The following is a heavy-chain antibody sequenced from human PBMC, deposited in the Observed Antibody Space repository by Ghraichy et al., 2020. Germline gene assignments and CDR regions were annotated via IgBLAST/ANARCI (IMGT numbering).Heavy chain of an antibody. Sequence: GGSLRLSCAASGFTFSSYAMSWVRQAPGKGLEWVSAISGSGGSTYYADSVKGRFTISRDNSKNTLYLQMNSLRAEDTAVYYCAKWAPGGSMVRGVHDAFDIWGQGTMVTVSS. V-gene: IGHV3-23*01. J-gene: IGHJ3*02. CDR2: ISGSGGST. CDR1: GFTFSSYA. CDR3: AKWAPGGSMVRGVHDAFDI. D-gene: IGHD3-10*01.